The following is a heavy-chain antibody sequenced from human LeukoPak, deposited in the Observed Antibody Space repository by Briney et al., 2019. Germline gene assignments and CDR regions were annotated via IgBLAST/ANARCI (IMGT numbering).Heavy chain of an antibody. V-gene: IGHV4-59*01. Sequence: PSETLSLTCTVSGGSISSYYWSWIRQPPGKGLEWIGYIYYSGSTNYNPSLKSRVTISVDTSKKQFSLKLSSVTAADTAGYYCAGGAGGTAMVTYWGQGTLVTVFS. CDR2: IYYSGST. J-gene: IGHJ4*02. D-gene: IGHD5-18*01. CDR1: GGSISSYY. CDR3: AGGAGGTAMVTY.